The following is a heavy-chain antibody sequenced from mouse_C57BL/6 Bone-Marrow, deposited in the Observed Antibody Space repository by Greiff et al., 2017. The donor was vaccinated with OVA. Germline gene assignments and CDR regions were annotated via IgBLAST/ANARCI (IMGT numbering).Heavy chain of an antibody. CDR3: ASTYLNYYGSSYLYWYFDV. Sequence: EVKVVESGGDLVKPGGSLKLSCAASGFTFSSYGMSWVRQTPDKRLEWVATISSGGSYTYYPDSVKGRFTISRDNAKNTLYLQMSSLKSEDTAMYYCASTYLNYYGSSYLYWYFDVWGTGTTVTVSS. D-gene: IGHD1-1*01. V-gene: IGHV5-6*01. CDR2: ISSGGSYT. CDR1: GFTFSSYG. J-gene: IGHJ1*03.